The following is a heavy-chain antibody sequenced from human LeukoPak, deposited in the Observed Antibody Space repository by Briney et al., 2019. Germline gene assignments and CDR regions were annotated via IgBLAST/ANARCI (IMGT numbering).Heavy chain of an antibody. J-gene: IGHJ4*02. D-gene: IGHD2/OR15-2a*01. CDR2: IYYSGST. V-gene: IGHV4-59*12. CDR1: GGSISSYY. Sequence: PSETLSLTCTVSGGSISSYYWSWIRQPPGKGLEWIGYIYYSGSTNYNPSLKSRVTISVDTSKNQFSLKLSSVTAADTAVYYCARSPLPLPPFVDYWGQGTLVTVSS. CDR3: ARSPLPLPPFVDY.